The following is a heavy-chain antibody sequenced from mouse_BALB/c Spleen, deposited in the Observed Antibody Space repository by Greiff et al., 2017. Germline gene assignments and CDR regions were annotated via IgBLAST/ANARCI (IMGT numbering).Heavy chain of an antibody. V-gene: IGHV5-6-3*01. D-gene: IGHD3-1*01. CDR2: INSNGGST. CDR3: ARDSSGYGYFDY. CDR1: GFTFSSYG. J-gene: IGHJ2*01. Sequence: EVNLVESGGGLVQPGGSLKLSCAASGFTFSSYGMSWVRQTPDKRLELVATINSNGGSTYYPDSVKGRFTISRDNAKNTLYLQMSSLKSEDTAMYYCARDSSGYGYFDYWGQGTTLTVSS.